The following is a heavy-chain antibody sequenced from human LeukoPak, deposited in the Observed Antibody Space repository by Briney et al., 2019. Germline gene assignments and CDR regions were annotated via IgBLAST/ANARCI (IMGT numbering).Heavy chain of an antibody. J-gene: IGHJ4*02. D-gene: IGHD4-17*01. CDR2: IYYSGST. CDR3: AREAADDYGDSYYFDY. Sequence: PSETLSLTCTVSGGSISSGGYYWSWIRQHPGKGLEWIGYIYYSGSTYYNPSLKSRVTISVDTSKNQFSLKLSSVTAADTAVYYCAREAADDYGDSYYFDYWGQGTLVTVSS. V-gene: IGHV4-31*03. CDR1: GGSISSGGYY.